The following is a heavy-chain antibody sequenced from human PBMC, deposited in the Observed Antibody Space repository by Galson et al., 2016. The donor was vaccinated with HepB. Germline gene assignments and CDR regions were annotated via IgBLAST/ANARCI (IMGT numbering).Heavy chain of an antibody. V-gene: IGHV3-11*01. CDR3: ARDVNNWTGDRRLFDL. J-gene: IGHJ4*02. Sequence: SLRLSCAASGFSFSDFYMSWIRQPPGKALEWISYISHSGNTREYADSVKDRFTVSRDNNKNSVYLQLNSLRAEDTALYYCARDVNNWTGDRRLFDLWGQGTLVAVSS. D-gene: IGHD1-1*01. CDR1: GFSFSDFY. CDR2: ISHSGNTR.